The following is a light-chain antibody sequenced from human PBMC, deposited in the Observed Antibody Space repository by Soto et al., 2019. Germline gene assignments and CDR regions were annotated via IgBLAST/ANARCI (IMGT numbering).Light chain of an antibody. J-gene: IGKJ3*01. Sequence: DIQMTQSPSSVSASVGDRVTITCRASQSIGSRLAWYQQKPGKAPRLLIHDASSLQRGVPSRFSGSGSGTDFTLTISSLQPEDFATYYCQQANSFPFTFGPGTKMDIK. CDR3: QQANSFPFT. V-gene: IGKV1-12*02. CDR2: DAS. CDR1: QSIGSR.